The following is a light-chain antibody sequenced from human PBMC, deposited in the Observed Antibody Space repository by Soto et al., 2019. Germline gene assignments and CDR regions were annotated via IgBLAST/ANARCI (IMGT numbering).Light chain of an antibody. Sequence: DIVMTQSPDSLAVSLGERATINCESSQSVLFTSNNKNYLAWYQQKPGQPPKLLLSWASARESGVPERFSGSGSGTDFTLTISNLQAEDVAVYYCHQYYSLPLTFGGGTKVDIK. J-gene: IGKJ4*01. CDR3: HQYYSLPLT. CDR1: QSVLFTSNNKNY. CDR2: WAS. V-gene: IGKV4-1*01.